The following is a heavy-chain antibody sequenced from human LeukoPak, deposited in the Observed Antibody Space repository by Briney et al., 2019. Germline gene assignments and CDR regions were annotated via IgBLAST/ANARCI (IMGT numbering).Heavy chain of an antibody. Sequence: SETLSLTCAVYGGSFSGYYWSWIRQPPGKGLEWIGYIYYSGSTNYNPFLKSRVTISVDTSKNQFSLKLSSVTAADTAVYYCAYSYGGYYFDYWGQGTLVTVSS. CDR3: AYSYGGYYFDY. J-gene: IGHJ4*02. CDR1: GGSFSGYY. CDR2: IYYSGST. V-gene: IGHV4-59*08. D-gene: IGHD5-18*01.